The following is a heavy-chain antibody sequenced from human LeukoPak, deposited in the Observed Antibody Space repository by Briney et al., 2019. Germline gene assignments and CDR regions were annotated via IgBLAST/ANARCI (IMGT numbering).Heavy chain of an antibody. Sequence: TGGSLRLSCAAPGFTDSSNYMSWVRQAPGKGLEWVSVIYSGGSTYYADSVKGRFTISRDNSKNTLYLQMNSLRAEDTAVYYCARDGSSEWLFDYWGQGTLVTVSS. CDR1: GFTDSSNY. CDR2: IYSGGST. D-gene: IGHD3-3*01. J-gene: IGHJ4*02. V-gene: IGHV3-66*02. CDR3: ARDGSSEWLFDY.